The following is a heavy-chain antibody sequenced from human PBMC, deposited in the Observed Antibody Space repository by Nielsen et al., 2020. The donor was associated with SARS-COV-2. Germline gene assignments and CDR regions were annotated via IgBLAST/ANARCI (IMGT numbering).Heavy chain of an antibody. CDR2: ISGSGGST. J-gene: IGHJ4*02. CDR1: GFSFTNYV. V-gene: IGHV3-23*01. CDR3: AKDTRGGYYDSSGPRML. Sequence: GGSLRLSCAASGFSFTNYVMSWVRQAPGKGLEWVSAISGSGGSTYYADSVKGRFTISRDNSKNTLYLQMNSLRAEDTAVYYCAKDTRGGYYDSSGPRMLWGQGTLVTVSS. D-gene: IGHD3-22*01.